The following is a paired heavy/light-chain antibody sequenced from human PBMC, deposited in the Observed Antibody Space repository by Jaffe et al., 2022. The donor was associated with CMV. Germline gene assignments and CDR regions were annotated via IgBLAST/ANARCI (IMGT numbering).Heavy chain of an antibody. CDR3: ARCSTTTRFFNSDY. CDR1: GFTFSTYE. V-gene: IGHV3-48*03. J-gene: IGHJ4*02. CDR2: ISTDANAT. Sequence: EVQLVESGGGLVQPGGSLRLSCAGSGFTFSTYEMNWVRQAPGKGLEWVSYISTDANATFYADSVKGRFTISRDNAENSLFLQMNNLRAEDTAVYYCARCSTTTRFFNSDYWGQGTLVTVSS. D-gene: IGHD1-26*01.
Light chain of an antibody. V-gene: IGLV7-43*01. Sequence: QTVVTQEPSLTVSPGGTVTLTCASSTGAVNSRFFPNWFQQKPGQAPRALIYSTTNKHSWTPARFSGSLLGGKAALTLSDAQPEDEAEYYCLLYYGGVQVFGGGTKVTVL. J-gene: IGLJ3*02. CDR1: TGAVNSRFF. CDR2: STT. CDR3: LLYYGGVQV.